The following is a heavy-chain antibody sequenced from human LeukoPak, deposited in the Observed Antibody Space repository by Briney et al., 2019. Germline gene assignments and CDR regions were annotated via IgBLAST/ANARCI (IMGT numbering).Heavy chain of an antibody. CDR1: GFTFSSFA. CDR3: AKNRGSSCYSALDC. J-gene: IGHJ4*02. CDR2: IGGGGDNT. D-gene: IGHD2-15*01. Sequence: GGSLRLSCAASGFTFSSFAMSWVRQAPGKGLEGVSVIGGGGDNTYYAGSVKGRFTISRDNSKNTLYLQMNSLRAEDTAIYYCAKNRGSSCYSALDCWGQGTLVTVSS. V-gene: IGHV3-23*01.